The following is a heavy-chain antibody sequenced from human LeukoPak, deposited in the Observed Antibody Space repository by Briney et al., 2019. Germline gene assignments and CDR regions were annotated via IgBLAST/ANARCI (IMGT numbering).Heavy chain of an antibody. CDR1: GLTFSSHW. V-gene: IGHV3-74*01. J-gene: IGHJ4*02. CDR3: ARSPGGDLVYDY. D-gene: IGHD2-21*02. CDR2: ITNDGSST. Sequence: GGSLRPSCAASGLTFSSHWMHWVRQAPGKGLVWVSRITNDGSSTTYADSVKGRFTISRDNAKNMLYLQVNSLRAEDTAVYYCARSPGGDLVYDYWGQGTLVTVSS.